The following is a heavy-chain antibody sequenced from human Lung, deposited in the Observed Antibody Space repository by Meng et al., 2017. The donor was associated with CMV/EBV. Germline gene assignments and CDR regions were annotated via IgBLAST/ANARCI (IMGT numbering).Heavy chain of an antibody. V-gene: IGHV1-2*02. CDR2: IMPYSGGT. Sequence: ASXXVSCKASGYTFTGHFLHWVRQAPGQGLEWMGCIMPYSGGTHYAQTFQGRVSMTSDTSLSTAYMELSSVISDDAAGYYCARDHNWGPEHGGQGTLVTVSS. D-gene: IGHD1-1*01. CDR3: ARDHNWGPEH. J-gene: IGHJ4*02. CDR1: GYTFTGHF.